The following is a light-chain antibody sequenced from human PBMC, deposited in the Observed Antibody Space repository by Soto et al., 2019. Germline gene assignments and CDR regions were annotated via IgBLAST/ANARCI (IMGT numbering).Light chain of an antibody. V-gene: IGLV1-40*01. CDR2: GNT. CDR3: LSFDSSLSVV. J-gene: IGLJ2*01. CDR1: SSNIGAGYD. Sequence: QSVLTQPPSVSGAPGQRVTISCTGSSSNIGAGYDVHWYQQLPGSAPKLLIYGNTNRPSGVPDRVSGSKSGTSASLAITVLQAEDEADYYCLSFDSSLSVVFGGGTKVTVL.